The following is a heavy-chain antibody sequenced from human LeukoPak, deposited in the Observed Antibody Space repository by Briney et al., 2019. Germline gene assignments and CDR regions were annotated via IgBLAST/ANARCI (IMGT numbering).Heavy chain of an antibody. CDR1: GYTFTSYG. J-gene: IGHJ5*02. CDR3: ARAGSDCSGGSCYLGHWFDP. V-gene: IGHV1-18*01. CDR2: ISAYNGNT. D-gene: IGHD2-15*01. Sequence: ASVKVSCKASGYTFTSYGISWVRQAPGQGLEWMGWISAYNGNTNYAQKLQGRVTMTTDTSTSTAYMELRSLRSDDTAVYYCARAGSDCSGGSCYLGHWFDPWGQGTLVTVSS.